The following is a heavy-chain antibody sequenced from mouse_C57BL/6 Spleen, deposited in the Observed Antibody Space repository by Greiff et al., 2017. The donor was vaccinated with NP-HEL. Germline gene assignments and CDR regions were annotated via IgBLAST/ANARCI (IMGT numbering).Heavy chain of an antibody. CDR3: APSSSYWYFDV. V-gene: IGHV14-2*01. Sequence: EVKLMESGAELVKPGASVKLSCTASGFNIKDYYMHWVKQRTEQGLEWIGRIDPEDGETKYAPKFQGKATITADTSSNTAYLQLSSLTSEDTAFYYCAPSSSYWYFDVWGTGTTVTVSS. J-gene: IGHJ1*03. CDR2: IDPEDGET. CDR1: GFNIKDYY. D-gene: IGHD1-1*01.